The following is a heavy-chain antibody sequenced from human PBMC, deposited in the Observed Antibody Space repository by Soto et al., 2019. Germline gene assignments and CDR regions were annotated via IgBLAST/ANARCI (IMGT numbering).Heavy chain of an antibody. CDR3: VKAGVRDLIVEVPVYFDN. J-gene: IGHJ4*02. CDR2: ISWNGGNI. V-gene: IGHV3-9*01. D-gene: IGHD2-21*01. Sequence: EVQLVESGGGLVQPGRSLRLSCAASGFIFDNSGMHWVRQAPGKGLEWVSGISWNGGNIGYADSVRGRFSISRDNAKDSLFLPMDSLRPDDTAFYYCVKAGVRDLIVEVPVYFDNWGQGTLVTVSS. CDR1: GFIFDNSG.